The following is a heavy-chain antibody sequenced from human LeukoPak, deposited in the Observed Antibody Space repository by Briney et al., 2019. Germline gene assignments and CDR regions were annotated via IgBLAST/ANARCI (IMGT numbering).Heavy chain of an antibody. CDR3: ARDEEKWLGGGPDY. Sequence: GASVKVSCKASGYTFTGYYMHWVRQAPGQGLEWMGWINPNSGGTNYAQKFQGRVTMTRDTSISTAYMELSRLRSDDTAVYYCARDEEKWLGGGPDYWGQGTLVTVSS. CDR1: GYTFTGYY. CDR2: INPNSGGT. D-gene: IGHD6-19*01. V-gene: IGHV1-2*02. J-gene: IGHJ4*02.